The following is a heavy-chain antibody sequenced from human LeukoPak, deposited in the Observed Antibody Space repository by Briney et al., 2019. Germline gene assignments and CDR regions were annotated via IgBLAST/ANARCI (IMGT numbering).Heavy chain of an antibody. CDR1: GFTFSSYG. Sequence: GGSLRLSCAASGFTFSSYGMHRVRQPPGKGLEWVSSIFPSGGEIHYADSVRGRFTISRDNSKSILSLQMNSLRAEDTAIYYCATYRQVLLPFESWGQGTLVTVSS. V-gene: IGHV3-23*01. J-gene: IGHJ4*02. CDR2: IFPSGGEI. D-gene: IGHD5-18*01. CDR3: ATYRQVLLPFES.